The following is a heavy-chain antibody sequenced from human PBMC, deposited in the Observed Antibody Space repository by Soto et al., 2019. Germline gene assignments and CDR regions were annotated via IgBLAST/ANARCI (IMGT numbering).Heavy chain of an antibody. CDR3: ARTSPYGAWYFDL. D-gene: IGHD4-17*01. J-gene: IGHJ2*01. Sequence: QLQLQESGSGLVKPSQTLSLTCAVSGGSISSGGYSWSWIRQPPGKGLEWIGYIYHSGSTYYNPSXTXRXXMSVDRSKNQFSLKLSSVTAADTAVYYCARTSPYGAWYFDLWGRGTLVTVSS. V-gene: IGHV4-30-2*01. CDR1: GGSISSGGYS. CDR2: IYHSGST.